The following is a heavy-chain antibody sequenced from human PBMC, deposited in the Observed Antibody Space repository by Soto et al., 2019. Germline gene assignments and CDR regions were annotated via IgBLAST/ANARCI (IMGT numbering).Heavy chain of an antibody. Sequence: GESLKISCKGSGYSFSSYWIGWVRQMPGKGLEWMGIIYPGDSDTRYSPSFQGQVTISADKSISTAYLQWSSLKASDTAIYYCARTAAAGKYYYGVDVWGQGTTVTVSS. D-gene: IGHD6-13*01. CDR3: ARTAAAGKYYYGVDV. CDR2: IYPGDSDT. J-gene: IGHJ6*02. CDR1: GYSFSSYW. V-gene: IGHV5-51*01.